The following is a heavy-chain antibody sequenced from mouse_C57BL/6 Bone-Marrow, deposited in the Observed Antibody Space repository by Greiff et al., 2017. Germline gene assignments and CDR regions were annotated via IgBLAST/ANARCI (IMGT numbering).Heavy chain of an antibody. CDR3: ARGISDDCFDY. D-gene: IGHD1-3*01. V-gene: IGHV1-50*01. J-gene: IGHJ2*01. CDR2: IDPYDGDT. CDR1: GYTFTGYW. Sequence: QVQLQQPGAELVKPGASVKMSCKASGYTFTGYWMHWVKQRPGQGLEWIGEIDPYDGDTNYNQKFKGKATLTVDTSSSTAYMQLRSLTSEDSAVYYCARGISDDCFDYWGQGTTLTVSA.